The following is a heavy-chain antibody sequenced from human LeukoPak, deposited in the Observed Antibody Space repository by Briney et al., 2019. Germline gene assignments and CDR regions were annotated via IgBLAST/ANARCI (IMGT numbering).Heavy chain of an antibody. CDR2: INSDGSDT. CDR1: RFTFSTYW. V-gene: IGHV3-74*01. Sequence: PGGSLRLSCAASRFTFSTYWMHWVRQAPGKGLVWVSRINSDGSDTCYADSVKGRFTISRDNAKNTLYLQMNSLRAEDTAVYYCARDSPGPLALDYWGQGTLVTVSS. CDR3: ARDSPGPLALDY. J-gene: IGHJ4*02.